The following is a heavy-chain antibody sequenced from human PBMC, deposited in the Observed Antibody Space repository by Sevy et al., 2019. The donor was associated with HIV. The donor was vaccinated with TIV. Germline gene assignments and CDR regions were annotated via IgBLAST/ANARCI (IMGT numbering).Heavy chain of an antibody. CDR2: IRYDGSNK. CDR3: AKDEHSSGWYVNY. Sequence: GGYLRLSCAASGFTFSSYGMHWVRQAPGKGLEWVAFIRYDGSNKYYPDSVKGRFTISRDNSKNTLYLQMNSLRAEDTAVYYCAKDEHSSGWYVNYWGHGTLVTVSS. J-gene: IGHJ4*01. V-gene: IGHV3-30*02. CDR1: GFTFSSYG. D-gene: IGHD6-19*01.